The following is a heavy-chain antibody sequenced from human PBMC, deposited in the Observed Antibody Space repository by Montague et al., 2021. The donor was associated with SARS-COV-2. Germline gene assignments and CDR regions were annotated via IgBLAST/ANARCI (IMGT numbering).Heavy chain of an antibody. D-gene: IGHD1-1*01. J-gene: IGHJ6*02. CDR1: GFSFNTHV. Sequence: SLRLSCAATGFSFNTHVVTWVRQSPGKGLEWVAIIYSDGRTYYGDSVKXRFTISTDSSKTTLYVQMNNLRPEDTAVYYCAKVNERERAIYYYGMDVWGQGTTVTVS. V-gene: IGHV3-23*03. CDR3: AKVNERERAIYYYGMDV. CDR2: IYSDGRT.